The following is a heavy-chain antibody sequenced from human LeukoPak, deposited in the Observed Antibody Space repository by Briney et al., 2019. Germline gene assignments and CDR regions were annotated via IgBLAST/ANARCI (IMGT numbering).Heavy chain of an antibody. V-gene: IGHV3-23*01. Sequence: GGSLRLSCAASGFTFSSYGMHWVRQAPGKGLEWVSGISGSGVNTYYADSVKGRFTISRDNSRNTLYLQMKSLSAEDTAVYYCVKDFHYWGQGTLVTVSS. CDR3: VKDFHY. CDR2: ISGSGVNT. CDR1: GFTFSSYG. J-gene: IGHJ4*02.